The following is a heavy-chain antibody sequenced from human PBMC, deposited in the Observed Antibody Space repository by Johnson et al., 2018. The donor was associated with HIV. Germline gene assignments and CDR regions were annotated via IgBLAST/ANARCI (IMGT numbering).Heavy chain of an antibody. CDR1: GFTFSNHH. V-gene: IGHV3-7*01. Sequence: VQLVESGGGLVQPGGSLRLSCAVSGFTFSNHHMTWVRQAPGKGLEWVANINQDGSDRYYVDSVKGRFTISRDNAQNSLYRQMNSLRAEDTAVYSCGRESPGAGTGVDIGGQGTSGTVSS. CDR3: GRESPGAGTGVDI. D-gene: IGHD1-1*01. CDR2: INQDGSDR. J-gene: IGHJ3*02.